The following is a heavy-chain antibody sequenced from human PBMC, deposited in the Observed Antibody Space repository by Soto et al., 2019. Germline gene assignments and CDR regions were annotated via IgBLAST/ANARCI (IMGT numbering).Heavy chain of an antibody. D-gene: IGHD2-8*01. V-gene: IGHV3-30*19. Sequence: QVQLVESGGGVVQPGRSLRLSCAASGFTFSNYGMHWVRQAPGKGLEWLAVILNDGGDQNYGDSVKGRFTISRDNSKNTLYLQINSLRVEDTAVYYCARDDDTPDNGLDMWGQGTMVTVSS. CDR3: ARDDDTPDNGLDM. J-gene: IGHJ3*02. CDR2: ILNDGGDQ. CDR1: GFTFSNYG.